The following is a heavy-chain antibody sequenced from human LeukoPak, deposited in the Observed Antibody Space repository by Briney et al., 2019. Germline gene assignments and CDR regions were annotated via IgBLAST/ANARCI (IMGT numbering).Heavy chain of an antibody. J-gene: IGHJ5*02. V-gene: IGHV1-18*04. CDR3: ARVRYFDWLLEGGNWFDP. D-gene: IGHD3-9*01. CDR2: ISAYNGNT. Sequence: ASVKVSCKTSGFTFTDYYIHWVRLAPGQGLEWMGWISAYNGNTNYAQKLQGRVTMTTDTSTSTAYMELRSLRSDDTAVYYCARVRYFDWLLEGGNWFDPWGQGTLVTVSS. CDR1: GFTFTDYY.